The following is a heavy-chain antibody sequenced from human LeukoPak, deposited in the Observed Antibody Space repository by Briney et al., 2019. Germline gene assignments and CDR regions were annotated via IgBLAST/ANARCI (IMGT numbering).Heavy chain of an antibody. CDR2: ISSSSSYI. CDR3: ARCLGYCSSTSCYD. V-gene: IGHV3-21*04. J-gene: IGHJ4*02. Sequence: GGSLRLSCAASGFTLSSYSMNWVRQAPGKGLEWVSSISSSSSYIYYADSVKGRFTTSRDNAKNSLYLQMNSLRAEDTAVYYCARCLGYCSSTSCYDWGQGTLVTVSS. D-gene: IGHD2-2*01. CDR1: GFTLSSYS.